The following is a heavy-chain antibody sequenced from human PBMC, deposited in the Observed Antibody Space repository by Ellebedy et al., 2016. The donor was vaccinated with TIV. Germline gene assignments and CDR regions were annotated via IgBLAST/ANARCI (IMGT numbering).Heavy chain of an antibody. CDR1: GFTFSSYG. V-gene: IGHV3-30*03. J-gene: IGHJ3*02. Sequence: GGSLRLSCAASGFTFSSYGMHWVRQAPGKGLECVAIISYDGRNNKYADSVKGRFIISRDDSKNTLYLQMNSLRAEDTAVYYCARDKRRGAFDIWGQGTMVTVSS. CDR3: ARDKRRGAFDI. CDR2: ISYDGRNN. D-gene: IGHD5-24*01.